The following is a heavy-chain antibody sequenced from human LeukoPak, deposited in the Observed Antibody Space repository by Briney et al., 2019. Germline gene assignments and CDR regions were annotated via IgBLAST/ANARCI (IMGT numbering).Heavy chain of an antibody. Sequence: GGSLRLSCAASGFTFSSYWMHWVRQAPGKGLVWVSRINSDGSSTNYADYVKGRFTVSRDNAKNTVYLQMNSLRAEDTAVYYCARAGVGPNWFDPWGQGTRVAVSS. D-gene: IGHD1-26*01. CDR1: GFTFSSYW. V-gene: IGHV3-74*01. J-gene: IGHJ5*02. CDR2: INSDGSST. CDR3: ARAGVGPNWFDP.